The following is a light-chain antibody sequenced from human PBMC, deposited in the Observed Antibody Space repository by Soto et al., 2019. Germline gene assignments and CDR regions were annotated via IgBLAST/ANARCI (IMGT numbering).Light chain of an antibody. J-gene: IGKJ5*01. CDR2: SAS. CDR3: QKFNTAPLT. CDR1: QDISFY. Sequence: DIQMTQSPSSLSASVGDRDTITCLASQDISFYLAWYQQKPGKVPKLLIYSASTLQSGVPSRFSGSGSGTDFTLTISSLQPEDVATYYCQKFNTAPLTFGQGTRLEIK. V-gene: IGKV1-27*01.